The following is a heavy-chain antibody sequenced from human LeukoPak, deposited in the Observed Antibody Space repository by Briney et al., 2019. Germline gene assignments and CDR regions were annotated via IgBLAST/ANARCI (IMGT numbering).Heavy chain of an antibody. V-gene: IGHV3-23*01. Sequence: GGSLRLSCAASGFTFSSYGIHWVRQAPGKGLEWVSVISKNGDTTYYADSVKGRFTISRDNSKNTLYLQMNSLRDEDTALYFCATRQFCSGGTCYGLSFWGQGTMVTISS. D-gene: IGHD2-15*01. CDR1: GFTFSSYG. J-gene: IGHJ3*01. CDR3: ATRQFCSGGTCYGLSF. CDR2: ISKNGDTT.